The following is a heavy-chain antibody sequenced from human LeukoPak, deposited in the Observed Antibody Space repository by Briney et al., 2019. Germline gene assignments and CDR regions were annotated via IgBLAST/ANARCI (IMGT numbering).Heavy chain of an antibody. J-gene: IGHJ4*02. CDR1: GFTFSTYA. CDR2: ISSGGDT. V-gene: IGHV3-23*01. CDR3: AKGVGGYYFDY. D-gene: IGHD2-15*01. Sequence: GGSLRLSCAASGFTFSTYAMSWVRQAPGKGLEWISIISSGGDTYYADSVKGRFTISRDSSKNTLDLQMSSLRAEDTAVYYCAKGVGGYYFDYWGQGTLVTVSS.